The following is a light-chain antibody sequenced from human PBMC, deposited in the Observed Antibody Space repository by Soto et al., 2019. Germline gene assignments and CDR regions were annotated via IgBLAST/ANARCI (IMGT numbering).Light chain of an antibody. CDR1: QDINVY. J-gene: IGKJ2*03. Sequence: DIQMTQSPSSVYASLGDTVTITCRASQDINVYLNWYQQKPGEVPKLLIYSSSTLHSGVPSRFTGSGSETDFTLTISSLQPDDFATYYCQHAYVAPYSFGHGTKVDI. V-gene: IGKV1-39*01. CDR2: SSS. CDR3: QHAYVAPYS.